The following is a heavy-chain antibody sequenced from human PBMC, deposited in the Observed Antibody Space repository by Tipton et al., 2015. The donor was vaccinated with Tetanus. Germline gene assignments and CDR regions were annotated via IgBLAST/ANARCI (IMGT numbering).Heavy chain of an antibody. J-gene: IGHJ4*02. Sequence: GSLRLSCAASGFTFSSYAMSWVRQAPGKGLEWVSGISGSGGSTYYADSVEGRFTISRDNSKNTLYLQMNSLRAEDTAVYYCAKGGTIMIWNYYFDSWGQGTLVTVSS. V-gene: IGHV3-23*01. CDR1: GFTFSSYA. D-gene: IGHD3-16*01. CDR3: AKGGTIMIWNYYFDS. CDR2: ISGSGGST.